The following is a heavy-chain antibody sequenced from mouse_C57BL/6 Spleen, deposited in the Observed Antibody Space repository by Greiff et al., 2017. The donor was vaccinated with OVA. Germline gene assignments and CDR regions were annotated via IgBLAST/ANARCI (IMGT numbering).Heavy chain of an antibody. J-gene: IGHJ2*01. V-gene: IGHV1-5*01. Sequence: VQLQQSGTVLARPGASVKMSCKTSGYTFTSYWMHWVKQRPGQGLEWLGAIYPGNSDTSYNQKFKGKAKLTAVTSARSAYMELSSRTNEDSAVYYCKREGVYDSGTGAFDYWGQGTTLTVSS. CDR3: KREGVYDSGTGAFDY. CDR2: IYPGNSDT. CDR1: GYTFTSYW. D-gene: IGHD2-4*01.